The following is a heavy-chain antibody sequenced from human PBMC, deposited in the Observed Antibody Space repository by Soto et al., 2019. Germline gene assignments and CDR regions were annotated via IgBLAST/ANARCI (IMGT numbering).Heavy chain of an antibody. D-gene: IGHD2-2*01. CDR3: ARIVVPAAMKYYYYYYMDV. CDR2: IYYSGST. Sequence: SETLSLTCTVSGGSISSSSYYWGWIRQPPGKGLEWIGSIYYSGSTYYNPSLKSRVTISVDTSKNQFSLKLSSVTAADTAVYYCARIVVPAAMKYYYYYYMDVWGKGTTVTVSS. J-gene: IGHJ6*03. CDR1: GGSISSSSYY. V-gene: IGHV4-39*01.